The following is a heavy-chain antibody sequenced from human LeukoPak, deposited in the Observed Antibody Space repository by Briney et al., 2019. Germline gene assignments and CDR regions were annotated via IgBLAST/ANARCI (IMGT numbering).Heavy chain of an antibody. D-gene: IGHD3-10*01. J-gene: IGHJ4*02. CDR1: GGSISSSSYY. V-gene: IGHV4-39*07. CDR3: ARERFGEWKY. CDR2: IYHSGST. Sequence: SETLSLTCTVSGGSISSSSYYWGWIRQPPGKGLEWVGSIYHSGSTYYNPSLKSRVTISVDTSKNQFSLKLSSVTAADTAVYYCARERFGEWKYWGQGTLVTVSS.